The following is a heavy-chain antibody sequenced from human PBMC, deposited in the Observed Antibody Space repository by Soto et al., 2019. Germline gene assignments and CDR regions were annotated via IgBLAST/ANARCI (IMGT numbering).Heavy chain of an antibody. CDR3: ANQEYSGYPMYYFDY. CDR1: GGSFSGYY. D-gene: IGHD5-12*01. Sequence: SETLSLTCAVYGGSFSGYYWSWIRQPPGKGLEWIGEINHSGSTNYNPSLKSRVTISVDNSKNTLYLQMNSLRAEDTAVYYCANQEYSGYPMYYFDYWGQGTLVTVSS. CDR2: INHSGST. J-gene: IGHJ4*02. V-gene: IGHV4-34*01.